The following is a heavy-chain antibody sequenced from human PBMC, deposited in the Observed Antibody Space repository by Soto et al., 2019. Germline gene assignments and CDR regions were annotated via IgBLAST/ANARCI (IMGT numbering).Heavy chain of an antibody. V-gene: IGHV1-69*01. CDR1: GGTFSSYA. D-gene: IGHD2-2*01. J-gene: IGHJ6*02. Sequence: QVQLVQSGAEVKKPGSSVKVSCKASGGTFSSYAISWVRQAPGQGLEWMGGIIPIFGTANYAQKFQGRVTITAAESTSTAYMELSSLRSEDTAVYYCARYCSSTSCQDYYGMDVWGQGTTVTVSS. CDR2: IIPIFGTA. CDR3: ARYCSSTSCQDYYGMDV.